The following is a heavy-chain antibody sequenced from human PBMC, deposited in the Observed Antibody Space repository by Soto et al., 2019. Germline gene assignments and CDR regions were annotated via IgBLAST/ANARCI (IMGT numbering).Heavy chain of an antibody. CDR2: IWYDGSNK. J-gene: IGHJ3*02. CDR1: GFTFSSYG. CDR3: ARDRNVVTIFGVVDAFDI. D-gene: IGHD3-3*01. V-gene: IGHV3-33*01. Sequence: PGGSLRLSCAASGFTFSSYGMHWVRQAPGKGLEWVAVIWYDGSNKYYADSVKGRFTISRDNSKNTLYLQMNSLRAEDTAVYCCARDRNVVTIFGVVDAFDIWGQGTMVTVSS.